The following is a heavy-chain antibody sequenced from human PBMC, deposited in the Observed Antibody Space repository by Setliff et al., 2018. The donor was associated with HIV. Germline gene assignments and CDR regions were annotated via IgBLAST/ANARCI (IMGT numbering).Heavy chain of an antibody. CDR3: VRLYRGSTTKEKSDS. D-gene: IGHD1-26*01. V-gene: IGHV4-39*03. CDR1: GGSITNNNYY. J-gene: IGHJ4*02. CDR2: IYYSGST. Sequence: SETLSLTCNVSGGSITNNNYYWGWIRQPPGKGLEWIASIYYSGSTSYNPALKSRVTMSVDAAKSQFFLKGASVTAADTAMYFCVRLYRGSTTKEKSDSWGQGMLVTVSS.